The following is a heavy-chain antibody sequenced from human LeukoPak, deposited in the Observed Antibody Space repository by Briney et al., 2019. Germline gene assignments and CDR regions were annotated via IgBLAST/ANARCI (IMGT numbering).Heavy chain of an antibody. D-gene: IGHD1-26*01. J-gene: IGHJ4*02. V-gene: IGHV1-69*02. Sequence: ASVKVSCKASGGTFSSFSISWVRQDPGPGREWMGRIIPILGIANYAQKFQGRVTMTRDTSISTAYMELSRLRSDDTAVYYCARRGRGSGLDYWGQGTLVTVSS. CDR3: ARRGRGSGLDY. CDR1: GGTFSSFS. CDR2: IIPILGIA.